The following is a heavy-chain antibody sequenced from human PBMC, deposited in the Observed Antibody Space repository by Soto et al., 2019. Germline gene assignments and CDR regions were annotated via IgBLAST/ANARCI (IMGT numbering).Heavy chain of an antibody. Sequence: QVQLVQSGAEVKKPGASVKVSCKASGYTFTSYAMHWVRQAPGQRLEWMGWINAGNGNTKYSQKFQGRVTITRDTSASTAYMELSSLRSEDTAVYYCARVAGGYDSSGYYLFAEYFQHWGQGTLVTVSS. CDR3: ARVAGGYDSSGYYLFAEYFQH. CDR2: INAGNGNT. J-gene: IGHJ1*01. CDR1: GYTFTSYA. V-gene: IGHV1-3*01. D-gene: IGHD3-22*01.